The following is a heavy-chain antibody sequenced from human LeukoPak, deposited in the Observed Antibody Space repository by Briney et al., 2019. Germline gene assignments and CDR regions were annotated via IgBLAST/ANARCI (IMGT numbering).Heavy chain of an antibody. J-gene: IGHJ5*02. CDR3: ARMRARCSSTSCYRFDH. D-gene: IGHD2-2*02. Sequence: PSQTLSLTCTVSGGSISSGSYYWSWIRQPAGKALEWIGRIYTSGSTNYNPSLKSRVTISVDTSKNQFSLKLSSVTAADTAVYYCARMRARCSSTSCYRFDHWGQGTLVTVSS. V-gene: IGHV4-61*02. CDR2: IYTSGST. CDR1: GGSISSGSYY.